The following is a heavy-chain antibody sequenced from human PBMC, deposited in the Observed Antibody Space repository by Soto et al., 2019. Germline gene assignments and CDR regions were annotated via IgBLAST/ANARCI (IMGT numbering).Heavy chain of an antibody. CDR3: AKGVIFTVTEYYFDY. D-gene: IGHD4-4*01. Sequence: GGSLRLSCAASGFTFSSYAMSWVRQAPGQGLEWVSAISGSGGSTYYADSVKGRFTISRDNSKNTLYLQMNSLRAEDTAVYYCAKGVIFTVTEYYFDYWGQGTLVTVSS. V-gene: IGHV3-23*01. CDR1: GFTFSSYA. J-gene: IGHJ4*02. CDR2: ISGSGGST.